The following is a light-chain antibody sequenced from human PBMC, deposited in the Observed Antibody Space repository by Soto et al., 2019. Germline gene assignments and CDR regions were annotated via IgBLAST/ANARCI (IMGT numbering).Light chain of an antibody. CDR2: DAS. Sequence: DIHLSQSPSTLSASVVDRVTITCRASQTISHWLAWFQQKPGKAPKLLIFDASNLENGVPSRFSGSGSGTEFTLTITGLQPDDFATYYCQQYNTYWTFGKGTKVDIK. CDR3: QQYNTYWT. V-gene: IGKV1-5*01. J-gene: IGKJ1*01. CDR1: QTISHW.